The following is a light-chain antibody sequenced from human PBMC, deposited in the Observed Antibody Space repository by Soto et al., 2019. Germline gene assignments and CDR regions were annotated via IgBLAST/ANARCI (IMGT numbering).Light chain of an antibody. CDR3: QQYGTSPFT. Sequence: ELVMTQSPGTLSLSPGDRATLSCRSSQSAYSSYLSCYQQKPGQAPRLLIYGASNRATGIPDRFSGSGSGTDFTLTISGLEPEDFAVYYCQQYGTSPFTFGGGTNVDSK. J-gene: IGKJ3*01. CDR2: GAS. CDR1: QSAYSSY. V-gene: IGKV3-20*01.